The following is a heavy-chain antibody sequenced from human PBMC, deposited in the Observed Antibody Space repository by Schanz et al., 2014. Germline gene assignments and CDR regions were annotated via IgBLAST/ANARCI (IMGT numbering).Heavy chain of an antibody. CDR3: ARGGFCDSTSFDA. D-gene: IGHD2-2*01. J-gene: IGHJ4*02. CDR2: INPSSGTT. V-gene: IGHV1-46*03. CDR1: GYTFTTYY. Sequence: QVQLVQSGAEVKKPGVSVKVSCKASGYTFTTYYIHWVRQAPGQGLEWMGKINPSSGTTMIVQNCQGILTVTRDTSTSTVNMELSSLRSEDTAVYYCARGGFCDSTSFDAWGQGTLVTVSS.